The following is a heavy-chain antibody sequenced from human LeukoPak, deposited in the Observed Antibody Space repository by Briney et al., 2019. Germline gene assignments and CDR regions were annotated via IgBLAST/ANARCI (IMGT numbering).Heavy chain of an antibody. J-gene: IGHJ4*02. CDR1: GFTFTSSA. V-gene: IGHV1-58*01. CDR2: IVVGSGNT. CDR3: AAESGWYSPDY. D-gene: IGHD6-19*01. Sequence: SVKVPSNASGFTFTSSAVQWVRQGRGQRLEWIGWIVVGSGNTNYAQKFQERVTITRDMSTTTAHMELGSLRSEDTAVYYCAAESGWYSPDYWGQGTELSVSS.